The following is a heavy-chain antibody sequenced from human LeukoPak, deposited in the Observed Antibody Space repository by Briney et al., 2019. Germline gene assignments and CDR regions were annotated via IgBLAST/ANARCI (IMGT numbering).Heavy chain of an antibody. D-gene: IGHD3-10*01. J-gene: IGHJ4*02. CDR1: GGSISSGGYY. V-gene: IGHV4-31*03. CDR2: IYYSGST. CDR3: ARIQGFGELFPIFDY. Sequence: SETLSLTCTVSGGSISSGGYYWSWIRQHPGTGLEWIGYIYYSGSTYYNPSLKSRVTISVDTSKNQFSLKLSSVTAADTAVYYSARIQGFGELFPIFDYWGQGTLVTVSS.